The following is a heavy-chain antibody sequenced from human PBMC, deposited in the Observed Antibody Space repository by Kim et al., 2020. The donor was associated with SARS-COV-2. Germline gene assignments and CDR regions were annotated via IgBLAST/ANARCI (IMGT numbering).Heavy chain of an antibody. J-gene: IGHJ4*02. CDR3: ARVTDSSGWYGYYFDY. CDR2: ISSSSSYI. Sequence: GGSLRLSCAASGFTFSSYSMNWVRQAPGKGLEWVSSISSSSSYIYYADSVKGRFTISRDNAKNSLYLQMNSLRAEDTAVYYCARVTDSSGWYGYYFDYWGQGTLVTVSS. V-gene: IGHV3-21*01. CDR1: GFTFSSYS. D-gene: IGHD6-19*01.